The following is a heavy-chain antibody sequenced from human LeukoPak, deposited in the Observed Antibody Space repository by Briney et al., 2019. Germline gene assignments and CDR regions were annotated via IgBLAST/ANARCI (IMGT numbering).Heavy chain of an antibody. CDR2: ISSGSTTI. Sequence: GGSLRLSCAASGFTFSNYNMNWVRQAPGKDLEWISYISSGSTTIYYADSVKGRFTISRDNAKNSLYLQMNSLRDEDTAVYYCATSGYGSSWSSYYFEYWGQGTLVTVSS. CDR3: ATSGYGSSWSSYYFEY. D-gene: IGHD6-13*01. V-gene: IGHV3-48*02. CDR1: GFTFSNYN. J-gene: IGHJ4*02.